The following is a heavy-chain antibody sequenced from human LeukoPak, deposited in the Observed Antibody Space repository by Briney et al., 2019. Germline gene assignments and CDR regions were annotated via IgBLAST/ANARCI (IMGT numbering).Heavy chain of an antibody. Sequence: SETLSLNCAVSGGSFRGCYWSWIRQPPGKGLEWIGEINHSGTTNYNPSLKSRVTISVDTSKNQFSLNLSSVTAADTAVYYCARGSRDSSGSYYVFAFDIWGQGTMVAVSS. CDR3: ARGSRDSSGSYYVFAFDI. J-gene: IGHJ3*02. D-gene: IGHD3-22*01. CDR2: INHSGTT. V-gene: IGHV4-34*01. CDR1: GGSFRGCY.